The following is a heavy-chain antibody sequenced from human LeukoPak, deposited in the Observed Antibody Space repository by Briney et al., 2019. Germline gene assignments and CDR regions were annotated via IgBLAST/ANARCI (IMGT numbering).Heavy chain of an antibody. CDR1: GFTFSSYS. J-gene: IGHJ4*02. CDR2: ISSSSSYI. Sequence: GGSLRLSCAASGFTFSSYSMNWVRQAPGRGLEWVSSISSSSSYIYYADSVKGRFTISRDNAKNSLYLQMNSLRAEDTAVYYCARVRDGYMNYWGQGTLVTVSS. V-gene: IGHV3-21*01. CDR3: ARVRDGYMNY. D-gene: IGHD5-24*01.